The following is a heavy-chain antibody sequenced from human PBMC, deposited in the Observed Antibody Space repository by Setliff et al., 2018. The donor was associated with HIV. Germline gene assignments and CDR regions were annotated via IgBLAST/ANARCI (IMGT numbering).Heavy chain of an antibody. CDR3: GTAMYYYYGLDV. Sequence: SETLSXXXSVSGGSPSSGSHYCTWLRQAAGKGLEWIGHFYASGTTNYNPSLESXXXXSVATSKNQFXLTLSPSNXXDAAVXYCGTAMYYYYGLDVXXXGIRVTVSS. CDR2: FYASGTT. J-gene: IGHJ6*04. V-gene: IGHV4-61*09. CDR1: GGSPSSGSHY. D-gene: IGHD2-2*01.